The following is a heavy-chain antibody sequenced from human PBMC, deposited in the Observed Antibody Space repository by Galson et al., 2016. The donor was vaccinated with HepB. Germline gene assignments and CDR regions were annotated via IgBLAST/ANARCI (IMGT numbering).Heavy chain of an antibody. V-gene: IGHV3-30*04. CDR3: ARDPTIGAPDWFDA. CDR2: IAQDATIK. D-gene: IGHD3-10*01. Sequence: SLRLCCAASGFTFSRQAMHWVRHAPVKGLEGVADIAQDATIKDYAHSVEGRFTISRDNSKNTLYLEMHSLRDGDMAVYYCARDPTIGAPDWFDAWGQGTLVTVTS. CDR1: GFTFSRQA. J-gene: IGHJ5*02.